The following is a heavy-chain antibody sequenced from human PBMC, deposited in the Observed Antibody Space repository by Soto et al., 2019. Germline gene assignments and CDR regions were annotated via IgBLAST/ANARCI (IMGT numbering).Heavy chain of an antibody. CDR2: IIPIFGTA. Sequence: AVKVSCKASGGTFSSYAISWVRQAPGQGLEWMGGIIPIFGTANYAQKFQGRVTITADESTSTAYMELSSLRSEDTAVYYCARDPLTYYYDSSGWASGAFDIWGQGTMVTVSS. CDR1: GGTFSSYA. V-gene: IGHV1-69*13. CDR3: ARDPLTYYYDSSGWASGAFDI. J-gene: IGHJ3*02. D-gene: IGHD3-22*01.